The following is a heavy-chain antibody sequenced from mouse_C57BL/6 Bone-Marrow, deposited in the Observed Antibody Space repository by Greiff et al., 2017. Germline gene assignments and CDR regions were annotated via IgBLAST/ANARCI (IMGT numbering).Heavy chain of an antibody. CDR3: ANYYGLY. CDR1: GYTFTSYW. V-gene: IGHV1-59*01. CDR2: IDPSDSYT. D-gene: IGHD1-1*01. J-gene: IGHJ2*01. Sequence: VQLQQPGAELVRPGTSVKLSCKASGYTFTSYWMHWVKQRPGQGLEWIGVIDPSDSYTNYNQKFKGKATLTVDTSSSTAYMQLSSLTSEDTAVYYCANYYGLYWGQGTTLTVSS.